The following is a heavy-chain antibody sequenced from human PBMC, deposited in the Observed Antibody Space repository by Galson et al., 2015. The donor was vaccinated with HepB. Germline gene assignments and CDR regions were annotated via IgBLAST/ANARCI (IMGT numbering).Heavy chain of an antibody. CDR1: GFTFSSYG. J-gene: IGHJ4*02. CDR3: ARASGSYPPGDY. V-gene: IGHV3-30*04. Sequence: SLRLSCAAAGFTFSSYGLHWVRQAPGKGLEWVAGVSSDGGEKFYADSVKGRFTISRDKSRNTLFLQMDRLTVDDTALYYCARASGSYPPGDYWGQGTLVIVSS. D-gene: IGHD6-19*01. CDR2: VSSDGGEK.